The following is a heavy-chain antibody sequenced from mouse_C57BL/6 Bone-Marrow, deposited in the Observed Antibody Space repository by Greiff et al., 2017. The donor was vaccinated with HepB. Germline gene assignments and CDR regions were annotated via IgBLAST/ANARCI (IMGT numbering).Heavy chain of an antibody. V-gene: IGHV5-6*01. CDR2: ISSGGSYT. CDR1: GFTFSSYG. D-gene: IGHD1-1*01. Sequence: EVMLVESGGDLVKPGGSLKLSCAASGFTFSSYGMSWVRQTPDKRLEWVATISSGGSYTYYPDSVKGRFTISRDNAKNTLYLQMSSLKSEDTAMYYCARHPDPGSSPAYWGQGTLVTVSA. J-gene: IGHJ3*01. CDR3: ARHPDPGSSPAY.